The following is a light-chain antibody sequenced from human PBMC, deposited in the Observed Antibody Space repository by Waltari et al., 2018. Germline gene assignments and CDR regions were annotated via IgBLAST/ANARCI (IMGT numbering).Light chain of an antibody. CDR3: QQYDDRSIT. Sequence: DIQMTQSPSSLSASVGDRVTITCPASQDISNKLNLYQWKPGKAPELLLYDTSNLETGVPSRFSGSGSGTHFSFTISRLQPEDFATYYCQQYDDRSITYGQGTRLEIK. CDR1: QDISNK. V-gene: IGKV1-33*01. J-gene: IGKJ5*01. CDR2: DTS.